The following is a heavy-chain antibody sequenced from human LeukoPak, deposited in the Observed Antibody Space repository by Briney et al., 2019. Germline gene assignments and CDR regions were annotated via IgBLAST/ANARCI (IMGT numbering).Heavy chain of an antibody. Sequence: GRSLRLSCAASAFTFSSNSMNWARQAPGKGLEWVSSISSTSNYIYYADSVKGRFTISRDNSKNTLYLQMNSLRAEDTAVYYCAREVGYGYFYFDYWGQGTLVTVSS. J-gene: IGHJ4*02. CDR2: ISSTSNYI. CDR1: AFTFSSNS. CDR3: AREVGYGYFYFDY. D-gene: IGHD5-18*01. V-gene: IGHV3-21*04.